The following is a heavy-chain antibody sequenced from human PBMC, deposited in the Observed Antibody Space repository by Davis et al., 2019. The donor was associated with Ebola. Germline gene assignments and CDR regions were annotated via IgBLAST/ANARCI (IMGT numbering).Heavy chain of an antibody. CDR2: ISWNSGSI. V-gene: IGHV3-9*01. D-gene: IGHD3-3*01. Sequence: PGGSLRLSCAASGFTFSSYAMSWVRQAPGKGLEWVSGISWNSGSIGYADSVKGRFTISRDNAKNSLYLQMNSLRAEDTALYYCAKGSIFGAIPYYYGMDVWGQGTTVTVSS. J-gene: IGHJ6*02. CDR1: GFTFSSYA. CDR3: AKGSIFGAIPYYYGMDV.